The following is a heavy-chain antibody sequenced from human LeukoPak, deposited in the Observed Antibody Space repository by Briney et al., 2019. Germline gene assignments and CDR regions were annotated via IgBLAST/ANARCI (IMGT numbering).Heavy chain of an antibody. CDR3: ASSECFGELLPDY. D-gene: IGHD3-10*01. J-gene: IGHJ4*02. CDR2: IYSGGST. V-gene: IGHV3-66*01. Sequence: GGSLRLSCAASGFTFSSYAMNWVRQAPGKGLEWVSVIYSGGSTYYSDSVKGRFTISRDNSKNTLYLQMNSLRAEVTAVYYCASSECFGELLPDYWGQGTLVTVSS. CDR1: GFTFSSYA.